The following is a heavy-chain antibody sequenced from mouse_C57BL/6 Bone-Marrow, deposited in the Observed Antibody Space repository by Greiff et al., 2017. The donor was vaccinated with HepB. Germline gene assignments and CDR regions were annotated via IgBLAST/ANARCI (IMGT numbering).Heavy chain of an antibody. CDR2: IRLKSDNYAT. CDR3: TDYSRFAY. D-gene: IGHD2-5*01. J-gene: IGHJ3*01. CDR1: GFTFSNYW. V-gene: IGHV6-3*01. Sequence: EVKVVESGGGLVQPGGSMKLSCVASGFTFSNYWMNWVRQSPEKGLEWVAQIRLKSDNYATHYAESVKGRFTISRDDSKSSVYLQMNNLRAEDTGIYYCTDYSRFAYWGQGTLVTVSA.